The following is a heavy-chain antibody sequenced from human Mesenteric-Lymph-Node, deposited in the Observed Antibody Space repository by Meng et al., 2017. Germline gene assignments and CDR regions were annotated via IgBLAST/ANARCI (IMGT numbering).Heavy chain of an antibody. D-gene: IGHD6-19*01. J-gene: IGHJ1*01. CDR1: GFTFSSYA. CDR3: ARESSGWDRAEYFQY. Sequence: GESLKISCAASGFTFSSYAMHWVRQAPGKGLEWVSGINSGGGRYYADSVKGRFTISRDNSKNTLYLQMNSLRAEDTAVYYCARESSGWDRAEYFQYWGQGTLVTVSS. CDR2: INSGGGR. V-gene: IGHV3-NL1*01.